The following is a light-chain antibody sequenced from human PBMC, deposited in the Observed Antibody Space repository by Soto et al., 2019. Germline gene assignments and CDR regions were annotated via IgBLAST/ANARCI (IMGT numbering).Light chain of an antibody. CDR1: SSDVGGYNH. Sequence: QSALTQPASVSGSPGQSITISCTGTSSDVGGYNHVSWYQQHPGKAPKLIIYEVRNRPSGVSNRLSGSKSGNTASLTISGLQADDEADYYCSSYTSSSTLDVVFGGGTKLTVL. CDR3: SSYTSSSTLDVV. CDR2: EVR. J-gene: IGLJ2*01. V-gene: IGLV2-14*01.